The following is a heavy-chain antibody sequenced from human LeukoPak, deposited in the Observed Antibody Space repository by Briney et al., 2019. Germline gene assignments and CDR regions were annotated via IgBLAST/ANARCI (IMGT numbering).Heavy chain of an antibody. Sequence: SETLSPTCTVSGGSISSYYWSWIRQPPGKGLEWIGYIYYSGSTYYNPSLKSRVTISVDTSKNQFSLKLSSVTAADTAVYYCAREGSAAVDYWGQGTLVTVSS. CDR3: AREGSAAVDY. D-gene: IGHD6-13*01. V-gene: IGHV4-59*12. CDR1: GGSISSYY. J-gene: IGHJ4*02. CDR2: IYYSGST.